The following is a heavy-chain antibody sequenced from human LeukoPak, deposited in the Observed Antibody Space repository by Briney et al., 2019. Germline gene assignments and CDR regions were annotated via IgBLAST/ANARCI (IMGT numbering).Heavy chain of an antibody. Sequence: GGSLRLSCAASGFTFSSYSMNWVRQAPGKGLEWVSSISSSSSYIYYADSVKGRFTISRDNAKNSLYLQMNSLRAEDTAVYYCARGDGGSYYYFDYWGQGTLVTVSS. J-gene: IGHJ4*02. V-gene: IGHV3-21*01. CDR2: ISSSSSYI. CDR3: ARGDGGSYYYFDY. CDR1: GFTFSSYS. D-gene: IGHD1-26*01.